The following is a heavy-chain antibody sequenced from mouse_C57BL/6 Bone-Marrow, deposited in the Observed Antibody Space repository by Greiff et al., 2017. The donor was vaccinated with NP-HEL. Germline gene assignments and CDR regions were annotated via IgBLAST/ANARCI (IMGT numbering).Heavy chain of an antibody. CDR2: IHPNSGST. V-gene: IGHV1-64*01. Sequence: VQLQQPGAELVKPGASVKLSCKASGYTFTNYWMHWVKQRPGQGLEWIGMIHPNSGSTNYNEKFKNKATLTVDKSSSTAYMQLSSLTSEDSAVYYCARYLDYWGQGTSVTVSS. CDR1: GYTFTNYW. CDR3: ARYLDY. J-gene: IGHJ4*01.